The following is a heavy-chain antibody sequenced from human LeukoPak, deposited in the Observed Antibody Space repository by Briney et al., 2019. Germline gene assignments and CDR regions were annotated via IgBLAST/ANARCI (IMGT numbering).Heavy chain of an antibody. J-gene: IGHJ4*02. CDR3: ARRWTSDRRVVAETTTDY. CDR2: IYYSGST. V-gene: IGHV4-39*01. D-gene: IGHD2-15*01. Sequence: SETLSLTCTVSGGSISSSSYYWGWIRQPPGKGLEWIGSIYYSGSTYYNPSLNSRVTISVDTSKNQFSLKLSSVTAADTAVYYCARRWTSDRRVVAETTTDYWGQGTLVTVSS. CDR1: GGSISSSSYY.